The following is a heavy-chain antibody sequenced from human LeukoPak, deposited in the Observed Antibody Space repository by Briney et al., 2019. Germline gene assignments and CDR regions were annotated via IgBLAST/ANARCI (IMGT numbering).Heavy chain of an antibody. J-gene: IGHJ4*02. Sequence: KSSETLSLTCAVYGGSFSGYYWSWIRQPPGKGLEWIGEINHSGSTNYNPSLKSRVTISVDTSKNQFSLKLSSVTAADTAVYYCARMTYYYGSGSYYGVGGSPSGFDYWGQGTLVTVSS. D-gene: IGHD3-10*01. CDR1: GGSFSGYY. CDR3: ARMTYYYGSGSYYGVGGSPSGFDY. V-gene: IGHV4-34*01. CDR2: INHSGST.